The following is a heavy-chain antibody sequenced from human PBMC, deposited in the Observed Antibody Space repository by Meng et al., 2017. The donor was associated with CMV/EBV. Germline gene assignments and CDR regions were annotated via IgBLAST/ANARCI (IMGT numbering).Heavy chain of an antibody. J-gene: IGHJ4*02. V-gene: IGHV1-69*05. CDR1: GGTFSSYA. Sequence: SVKVSCKASGGTFSSYAISWVRQAPGQGLEWMGGIIPIFGTANYAQKFQGRVTITTDESTSTAYMELSSLRSEDTAVYYCVSWGGSGSYRDYWGQGTLVTVSS. D-gene: IGHD3-10*01. CDR3: VSWGGSGSYRDY. CDR2: IIPIFGTA.